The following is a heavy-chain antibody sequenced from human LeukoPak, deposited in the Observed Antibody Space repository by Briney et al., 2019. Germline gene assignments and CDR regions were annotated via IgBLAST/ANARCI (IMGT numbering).Heavy chain of an antibody. D-gene: IGHD5-24*01. CDR3: ARDSGDGYNYSDY. CDR2: IWYDGSNK. V-gene: IGHV3-33*08. Sequence: LSLTCAVSGGSISSSNWWSWVRQGPGKGLEWVAVIWYDGSNKYYADSVKGRFTISRDNSKNTLYLQMNSLRAEDTAVYYCARDSGDGYNYSDYWGQGTLVTVSS. J-gene: IGHJ4*02. CDR1: GGSISSSNW.